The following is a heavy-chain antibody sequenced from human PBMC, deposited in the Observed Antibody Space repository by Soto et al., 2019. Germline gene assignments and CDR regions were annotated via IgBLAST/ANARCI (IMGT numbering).Heavy chain of an antibody. V-gene: IGHV1-2*02. CDR1: GYTFTGHY. J-gene: IGHJ4*02. CDR2: IGPESGAT. D-gene: IGHD1-26*01. Sequence: QVQLVQSGAEVKKPGASVRVSCKASGYTFTGHYIHWVRQAPEQGPEWMGEIGPESGATRYAQKFQGRVTMTRDMSITTVYMELNNLSPDDTAVYYCGRGRSGQIVVFYWGQGTPVTVSS. CDR3: GRGRSGQIVVFY.